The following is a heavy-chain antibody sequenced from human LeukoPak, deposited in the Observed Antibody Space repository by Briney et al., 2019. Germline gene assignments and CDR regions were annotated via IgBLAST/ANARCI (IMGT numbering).Heavy chain of an antibody. CDR2: IRSKAYGWTT. CDR1: GFTFGDYA. V-gene: IGHV3-49*03. Sequence: PGGSLILSCTASGFTFGDYAMSWFRQAPGKGQEWVGFIRSKAYGWTTEYAASVKGRFTISRDDSKSIAYLQMNSLKTEDTAVYYCTRASHYDILTGSYPGAFDIWGQGTMVTVSS. D-gene: IGHD3-9*01. J-gene: IGHJ3*02. CDR3: TRASHYDILTGSYPGAFDI.